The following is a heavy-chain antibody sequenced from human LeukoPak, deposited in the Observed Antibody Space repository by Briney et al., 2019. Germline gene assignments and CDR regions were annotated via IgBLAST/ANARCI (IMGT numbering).Heavy chain of an antibody. CDR1: GGSISATNW. Sequence: PSETLSLTCDVSGGSISATNWWTWVRQPPGGGLEWIGEVHLNGRTHYSPSLESRVTMSADRSENHISLQLTSVTAADTAVYYCAREGGFYRPLDYSGQGTLVIVSS. CDR3: AREGGFYRPLDY. D-gene: IGHD2/OR15-2a*01. CDR2: VHLNGRT. J-gene: IGHJ4*02. V-gene: IGHV4-4*02.